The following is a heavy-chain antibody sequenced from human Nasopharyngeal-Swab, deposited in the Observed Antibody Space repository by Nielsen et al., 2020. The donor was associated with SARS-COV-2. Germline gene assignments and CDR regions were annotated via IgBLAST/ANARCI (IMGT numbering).Heavy chain of an antibody. CDR2: INPSGGST. CDR3: ARDHGLLWIKPYWYFDL. D-gene: IGHD3-10*01. J-gene: IGHJ2*01. Sequence: ASVKVSSKASGYTFTSDYMHWVRQAPGQGREWMGIINPSGGSTSYAQKFQGRVTMTRDTSTSTVYMELSSLRSEDTAVYYCARDHGLLWIKPYWYFDLWGRGTLVTVSS. V-gene: IGHV1-46*01. CDR1: GYTFTSDY.